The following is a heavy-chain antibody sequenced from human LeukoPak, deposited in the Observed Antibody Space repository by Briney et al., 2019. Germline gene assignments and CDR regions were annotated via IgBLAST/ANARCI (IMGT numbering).Heavy chain of an antibody. D-gene: IGHD3-16*02. CDR2: IYYSGST. CDR1: GFTFSNCP. CDR3: ARGGTRYTSNY. J-gene: IGHJ4*02. Sequence: GSLRLSCAASGFTFSNCPLSWIRQPPGQGLEWIGYIYYSGSTNYSPSLKSRVTISVDTSKNQFSLKLSSVSAADTAVYYCARGGTRYTSNYWGQGTLVTVSS. V-gene: IGHV4-59*01.